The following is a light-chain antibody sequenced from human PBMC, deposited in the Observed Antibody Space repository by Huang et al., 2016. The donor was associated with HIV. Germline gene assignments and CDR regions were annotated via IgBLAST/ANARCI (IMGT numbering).Light chain of an antibody. V-gene: IGKV3-11*01. CDR2: DAS. J-gene: IGKJ4*01. CDR1: QSVSSS. Sequence: EIVLTQSPATLSLSPGERATLSCRASQSVSSSLAWYQHKPGQAPRLLIYDASNRATGIPARFSGSWSGTDFTLTISRLEPGDFAVYYCQQRSNWLLTFGGGTKVEIK. CDR3: QQRSNWLLT.